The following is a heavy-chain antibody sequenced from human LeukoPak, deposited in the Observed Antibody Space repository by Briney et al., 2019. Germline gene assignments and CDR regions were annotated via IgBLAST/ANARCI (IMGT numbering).Heavy chain of an antibody. J-gene: IGHJ1*01. CDR3: ARGGGTDEYFQH. D-gene: IGHD1-26*01. Sequence: PSETLSLTCTVSGASITPTGTYYWSWIRQPAGNGLEWIGRIYTSGSTNYNPSLKSRVTISVDTSKNQFSLKLSSVTAADTAVYYCARGGGTDEYFQHWGQGTLVTVSS. CDR2: IYTSGST. CDR1: GASITPTGTYY. V-gene: IGHV4-61*02.